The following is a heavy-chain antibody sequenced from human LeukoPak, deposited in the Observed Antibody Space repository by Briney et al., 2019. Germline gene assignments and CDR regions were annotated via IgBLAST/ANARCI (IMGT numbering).Heavy chain of an antibody. D-gene: IGHD6-19*01. CDR2: TVSRGTT. CDR3: AKCSTSAYTTGWCNWIDP. V-gene: IGHV3-23*01. CDR1: GFTFTSDA. Sequence: GGSLRLSCVASGFTFTSDAMNWVRQAPGKGLEWVSSTVSRGTTQYADSVKGRFTVSRDTCKNTLYLQMNSLRADDTAVYYCAKCSTSAYTTGWCNWIDPWGQGTLVTVSS. J-gene: IGHJ5*02.